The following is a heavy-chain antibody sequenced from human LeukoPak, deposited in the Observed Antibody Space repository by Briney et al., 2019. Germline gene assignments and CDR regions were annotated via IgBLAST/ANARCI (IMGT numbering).Heavy chain of an antibody. D-gene: IGHD3-22*01. Sequence: GRSLRLSCATSGFTFSSYVMHWLRQAPGKGLEWVAVISYDGSNKYYADSVKGRFTISRDNSKNTLYLQMNSLRAEDTAVYYCAKHLVVVLWGQGTLVTV. V-gene: IGHV3-30*18. CDR3: AKHLVVVL. J-gene: IGHJ4*02. CDR2: ISYDGSNK. CDR1: GFTFSSYV.